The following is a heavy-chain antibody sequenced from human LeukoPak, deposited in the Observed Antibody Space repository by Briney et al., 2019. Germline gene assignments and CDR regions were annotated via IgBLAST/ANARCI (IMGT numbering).Heavy chain of an antibody. J-gene: IGHJ4*02. V-gene: IGHV3-15*01. CDR2: IKSKTDGGTT. CDR3: PTASSPEWFGELLFDY. D-gene: IGHD3-10*01. Sequence: GGSLRLSCAASGFTFSNAWMSWVRQAPGKGLEWVGRIKSKTDGGTTDYAAPVKGRFTISRDDSKNTLYLQMNSLKTEDTAVYYCPTASSPEWFGELLFDYWGQGTLVTVSS. CDR1: GFTFSNAW.